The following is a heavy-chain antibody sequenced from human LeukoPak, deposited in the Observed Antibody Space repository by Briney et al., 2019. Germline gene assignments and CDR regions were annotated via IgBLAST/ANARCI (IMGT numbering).Heavy chain of an antibody. J-gene: IGHJ6*03. V-gene: IGHV3-30*03. CDR1: GFTFSSYG. D-gene: IGHD2-15*01. Sequence: GGSLRLSCAASGFTFSSYGMHWVRQAPGKGLEWVAVISYDGSNKYYADSVKGRFTISRDNSKNTLYLQMNSLRAEDTAVYYCAREGFVVVVYYYYYMDVWGKGTTVTVSS. CDR2: ISYDGSNK. CDR3: AREGFVVVVYYYYYMDV.